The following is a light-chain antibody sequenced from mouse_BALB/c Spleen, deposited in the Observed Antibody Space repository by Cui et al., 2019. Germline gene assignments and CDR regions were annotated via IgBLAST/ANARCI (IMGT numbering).Light chain of an antibody. V-gene: IGKV4-80*01. J-gene: IGKJ1*01. Sequence: QIVLTQSPAILSASLGEEITLTCSASSSVSYRHWYQQKSGTSPKLLIYSTSNLASGVPSRSSGSGSGTFYSLTISSVEAEDAADYYCHQWSSYPWTFGGGTKLEIK. CDR3: HQWSSYPWT. CDR2: STS. CDR1: SSVSY.